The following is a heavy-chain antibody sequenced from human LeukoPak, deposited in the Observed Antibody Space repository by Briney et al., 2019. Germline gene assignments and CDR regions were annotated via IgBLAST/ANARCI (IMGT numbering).Heavy chain of an antibody. Sequence: GGSLRLSCTVSGFIFSDSWMAWIRQAPGKGLEWVAIIEKNGSGKNYVDSVKGRFIISRDNAKNSLFLQMNSLRAEDTAVYYCARVGSGNFLGAFDIWGQGTMVTVSS. CDR2: IEKNGSGK. D-gene: IGHD1-26*01. CDR1: GFIFSDSW. V-gene: IGHV3-7*03. J-gene: IGHJ3*02. CDR3: ARVGSGNFLGAFDI.